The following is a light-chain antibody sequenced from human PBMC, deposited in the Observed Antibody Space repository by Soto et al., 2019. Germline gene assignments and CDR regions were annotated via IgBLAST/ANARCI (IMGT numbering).Light chain of an antibody. CDR1: SSNIGAGYD. CDR3: QSYDSSLSASV. V-gene: IGLV1-40*01. Sequence: QPVLTQPPSVSGAPGQRVTISCTGSSSNIGAGYDVQWFQQIPGTAPKLLIFVNTNRPSGVSDRFSGSKSGTSASLAITGLQAEDEADYYCQSYDSSLSASVFGGGTKVTVL. CDR2: VNT. J-gene: IGLJ2*01.